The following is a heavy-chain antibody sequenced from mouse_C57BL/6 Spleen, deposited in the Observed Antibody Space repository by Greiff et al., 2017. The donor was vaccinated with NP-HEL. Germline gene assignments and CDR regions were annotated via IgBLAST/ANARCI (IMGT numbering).Heavy chain of an antibody. Sequence: QVQLQQPGAELVKPGASVKLSCKASGYTFTSYWMHWVKQRPGQGLEWIGMIHPNSGSTNYNEKFKSKATLTVDKSSSTAYMQRSSLTSEDSAVYYCALYGSSYFDFWGQGTTLTVSS. CDR3: ALYGSSYFDF. V-gene: IGHV1-64*01. CDR2: IHPNSGST. CDR1: GYTFTSYW. J-gene: IGHJ2*01. D-gene: IGHD1-1*01.